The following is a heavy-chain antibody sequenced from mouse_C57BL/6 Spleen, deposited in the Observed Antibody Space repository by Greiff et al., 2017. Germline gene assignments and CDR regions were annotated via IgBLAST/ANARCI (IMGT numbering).Heavy chain of an antibody. Sequence: VQLQQSGPVLVKPGASVKMSCKASGYTFTDYYMNWVKQSHGKSLEWIGVINPYNGGTSYNQKFKGKATLTVDKSSSTAYMELNSLTSEDSAVYYCARTVNYSKGFYAMDYWGQGTSVTVSS. J-gene: IGHJ4*01. CDR1: GYTFTDYY. CDR3: ARTVNYSKGFYAMDY. V-gene: IGHV1-19*01. D-gene: IGHD2-5*01. CDR2: INPYNGGT.